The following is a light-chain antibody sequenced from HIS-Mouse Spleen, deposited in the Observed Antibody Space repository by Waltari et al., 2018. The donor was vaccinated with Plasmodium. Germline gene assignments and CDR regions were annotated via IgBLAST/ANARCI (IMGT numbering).Light chain of an antibody. J-gene: IGKJ4*01. V-gene: IGKV1-8*01. CDR1: QGISSY. Sequence: AIRMTQSPSSFSASTGDRVTIPCRASQGISSYLAWYRQKPGKAPKLLIYAASTLQSGVPSRFSGIGSGTDFTLTISCLQSEDFATYYCQQYYSYPLTFGGGTKVEIK. CDR2: AAS. CDR3: QQYYSYPLT.